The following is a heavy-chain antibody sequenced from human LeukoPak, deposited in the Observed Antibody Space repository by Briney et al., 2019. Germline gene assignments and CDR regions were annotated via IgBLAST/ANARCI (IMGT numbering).Heavy chain of an antibody. V-gene: IGHV2-26*01. CDR3: ARIPDTTTTVSGFDY. J-gene: IGHJ4*02. Sequence: SGPVLVKPPETLTLTCTVSGFSLSSPKMGVSWVRQPPGKALEWLPHIFSSDTKYYSTSLKSRLTISKDTSKSQVVLTMTNMDPVDTATYYCARIPDTTTTVSGFDYWGLGTLVTVSS. CDR1: GFSLSSPKMG. CDR2: IFSSDTK. D-gene: IGHD4-11*01.